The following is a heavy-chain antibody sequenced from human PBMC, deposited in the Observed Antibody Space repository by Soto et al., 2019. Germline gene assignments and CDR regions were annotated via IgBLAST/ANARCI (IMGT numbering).Heavy chain of an antibody. Sequence: SETLSLTCAVSGGSITSGNTYSWSWIRQPPGKGLEWIGSISHTGSTSYNPSLKSRVSMSVDKSKNQFSLKLSSVTAADMAVYYCARAVTAYVGTWFDPWGQGTLVTVSS. J-gene: IGHJ5*02. D-gene: IGHD2-15*01. CDR1: GGSITSGNTYS. V-gene: IGHV4-30-2*01. CDR3: ARAVTAYVGTWFDP. CDR2: ISHTGST.